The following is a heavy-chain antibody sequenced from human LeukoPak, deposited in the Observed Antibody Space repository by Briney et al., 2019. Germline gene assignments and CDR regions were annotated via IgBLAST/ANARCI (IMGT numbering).Heavy chain of an antibody. CDR1: GGSISSNSYY. CDR3: ARTRYYYNSRSYGAPYYFDY. CDR2: IYYSGST. V-gene: IGHV4-39*01. J-gene: IGHJ4*02. D-gene: IGHD3-10*01. Sequence: PSQTLSLTCAVSGGSISSNSYYWGWIRQPPGKGLEWIGSIYYSGSTYYNPSLKSRVTISVDTSKNQFSLKLSSVTAADTAVYYCARTRYYYNSRSYGAPYYFDYWGQGTLVTVSS.